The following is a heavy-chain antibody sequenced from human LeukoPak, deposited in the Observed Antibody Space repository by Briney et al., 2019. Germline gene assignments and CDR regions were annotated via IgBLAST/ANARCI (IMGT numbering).Heavy chain of an antibody. V-gene: IGHV4-39*01. J-gene: IGHJ4*02. D-gene: IGHD3-9*01. Sequence: PSETLSLTCTVSGGSISSSSYYWGWIRQPPGKGLEWIGSIFFSGSTYYNPSLKSRVTLSVDTSKNQLSLKLSSVTAADTAVYYCARRQTGLFDYWGQGTLVTVSS. CDR1: GGSISSSSYY. CDR3: ARRQTGLFDY. CDR2: IFFSGST.